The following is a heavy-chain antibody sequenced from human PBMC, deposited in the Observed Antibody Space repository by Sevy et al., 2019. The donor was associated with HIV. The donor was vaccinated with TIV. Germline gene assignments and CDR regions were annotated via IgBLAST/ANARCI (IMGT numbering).Heavy chain of an antibody. J-gene: IGHJ4*02. CDR1: GGSITSLY. D-gene: IGHD1-26*01. CDR3: AGENAWGRGYS. Sequence: SETLSLTCTVSGGSITSLYWNWIRQPPGKGLDWIANINYNGHINYNPSLKSRVTLSLDTSKNQFSLSLSSVTAADTAMYYCAGENAWGRGYSWGQGTLVTVSS. V-gene: IGHV4-59*08. CDR2: INYNGHI.